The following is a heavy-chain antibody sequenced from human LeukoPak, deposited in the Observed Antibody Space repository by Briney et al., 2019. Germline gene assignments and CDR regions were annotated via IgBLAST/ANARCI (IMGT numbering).Heavy chain of an antibody. J-gene: IGHJ3*01. CDR1: GGSISSYY. CDR3: ARVEIWSGDVTPDAFDV. Sequence: PSETLSLTCTVSGGSISSYYWSWIRQPAGKGLEWIGRIYTSGSTNYNASLKSRVTISIDTSKNHFSLNLSSVTAADTAVYYCARVEIWSGDVTPDAFDVWGQGTMVTVSS. V-gene: IGHV4-4*07. CDR2: IYTSGST. D-gene: IGHD3-10*01.